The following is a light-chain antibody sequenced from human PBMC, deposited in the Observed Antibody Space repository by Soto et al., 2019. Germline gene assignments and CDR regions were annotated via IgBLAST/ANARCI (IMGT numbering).Light chain of an antibody. J-gene: IGLJ7*01. CDR1: SSDVGSHNL. V-gene: IGLV2-23*02. CDR2: EVS. CDR3: CSYGGSRAV. Sequence: QSALTQPASVSGSPGQSITISCTGTSSDVGSHNLVSWYQQHPGQAPKLMIYEVSKRPLGVSARFSASKSGNTASLTFSGLQAEEEADYYCCSYGGSRAVFGGGTQLTVL.